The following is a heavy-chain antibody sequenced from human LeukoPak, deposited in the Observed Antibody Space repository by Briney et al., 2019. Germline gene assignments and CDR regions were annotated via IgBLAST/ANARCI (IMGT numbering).Heavy chain of an antibody. CDR3: ATDLLTGSNKLFDY. Sequence: PGGSLRLSCAASGFTFSSHAMSWVRQAPGKGLEWVSVIYTGGSTHYADSVKGRFSISRDNSKNTLHLQMDSLRDEDTAVYYCATDLLTGSNKLFDYWGQGTLVTVSS. CDR1: GFTFSSHA. CDR2: IYTGGST. D-gene: IGHD3-9*01. V-gene: IGHV3-66*01. J-gene: IGHJ4*02.